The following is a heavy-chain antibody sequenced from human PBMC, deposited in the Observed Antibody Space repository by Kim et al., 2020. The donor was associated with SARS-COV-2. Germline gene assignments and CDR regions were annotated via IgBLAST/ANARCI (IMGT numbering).Heavy chain of an antibody. Sequence: SQTLSLTCAISGDSVSSNSAAWNWIRQSPSRGLEWLGRTYYRSKWYNDYAVSVKSRITINPDTSKNQFSLQLNSVTPEDTAVYYCARAGILWLGGGDYFDYWGQGTLVTVAS. CDR2: TYYRSKWYN. J-gene: IGHJ4*02. V-gene: IGHV6-1*01. D-gene: IGHD3-10*01. CDR3: ARAGILWLGGGDYFDY. CDR1: GDSVSSNSAA.